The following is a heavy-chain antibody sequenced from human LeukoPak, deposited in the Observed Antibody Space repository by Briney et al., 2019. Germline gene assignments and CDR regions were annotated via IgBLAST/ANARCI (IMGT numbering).Heavy chain of an antibody. V-gene: IGHV3-23*01. CDR1: GFTFSNYA. CDR2: ISTSGGST. Sequence: GGSLRLSCAASGFTFSNYAMSWVRQAPGKGLEWVSAISTSGGSTFYADSVKGRFTISRDNSKNTLYLQMNSLGAEDAAVYYCAKSPLPIGYCSGGSCYQFDSWGQGTLVTVSS. J-gene: IGHJ4*02. D-gene: IGHD2-15*01. CDR3: AKSPLPIGYCSGGSCYQFDS.